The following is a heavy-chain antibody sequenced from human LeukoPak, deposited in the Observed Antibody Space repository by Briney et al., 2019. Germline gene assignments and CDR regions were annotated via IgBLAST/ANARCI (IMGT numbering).Heavy chain of an antibody. J-gene: IGHJ6*04. CDR1: GFTFSSYG. Sequence: GGSLRLSCAASGFTFSSYGMHWVRQAPGKGLEWVAVIWYDGSNKYYADSVKGRFTISRDNSKNTLYLQMNSLRAEDAAVYYCARDYDSSWYPVYHGMDVWGKGTTVTASS. CDR2: IWYDGSNK. D-gene: IGHD6-13*01. CDR3: ARDYDSSWYPVYHGMDV. V-gene: IGHV3-33*01.